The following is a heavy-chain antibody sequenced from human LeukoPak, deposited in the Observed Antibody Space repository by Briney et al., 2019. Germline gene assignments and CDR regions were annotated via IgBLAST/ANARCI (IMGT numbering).Heavy chain of an antibody. CDR2: IYPGDSDT. CDR3: ARQGLLTGIFDY. J-gene: IGHJ4*02. Sequence: NLGESLKISCKGSGYSFTSYWIGWVRQMPGKRLECVGIIYPGDSDTRSSPSFQGQVTISTDKSISTAYLQWSSLKASDTAMYYCARQGLLTGIFDYWGQRTLVTVSS. D-gene: IGHD1-14*01. V-gene: IGHV5-51*01. CDR1: GYSFTSYW.